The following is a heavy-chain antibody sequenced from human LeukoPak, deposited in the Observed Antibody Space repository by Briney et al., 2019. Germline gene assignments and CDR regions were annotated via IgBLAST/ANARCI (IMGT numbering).Heavy chain of an antibody. D-gene: IGHD2-2*01. CDR1: GYTFTGYY. J-gene: IGHJ6*02. V-gene: IGHV1-2*02. CDR2: INPNSGGT. Sequence: ASVKVSCKASGYTFTGYYMHWVRQAPGQGLEWMGWINPNSGGTNYAQKFQGRVTMTRDTSIGTAYMELSRLRSDDTAVYYCARDLLDCSSTSCYPWGSYYYYGMDVWGQGTTVTVSS. CDR3: ARDLLDCSSTSCYPWGSYYYYGMDV.